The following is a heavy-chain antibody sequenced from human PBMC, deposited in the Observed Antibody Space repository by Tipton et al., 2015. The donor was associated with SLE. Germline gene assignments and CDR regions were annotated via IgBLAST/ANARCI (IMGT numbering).Heavy chain of an antibody. Sequence: TLSLTCTVSGGSISSATCFWGWIRQPPGKGLEWIGSIYYTGSTYNNPSLNSRVAISVDTSKNQFSLQLSSVTAADTAVYFCAKVGYAYGLGEFDYWGQGTLVTVSS. CDR1: GGSISSATCF. J-gene: IGHJ4*02. V-gene: IGHV4-39*07. CDR3: AKVGYAYGLGEFDY. CDR2: IYYTGST. D-gene: IGHD3-10*01.